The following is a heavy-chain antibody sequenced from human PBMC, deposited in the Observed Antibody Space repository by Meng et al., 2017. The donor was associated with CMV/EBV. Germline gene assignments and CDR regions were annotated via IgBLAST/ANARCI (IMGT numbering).Heavy chain of an antibody. D-gene: IGHD1-26*01. J-gene: IGHJ5*02. CDR2: INPNSGGT. Sequence: ASVKVSCKASGYTFTGYYMHWVRQAPGQGLEWMGWINPNSGGTNYAQKFQGRVTMTRDTSISTAYMELSRLESDDTAVYYCGRSPGAVTNWFDPWGQGTLVTVSS. CDR1: GYTFTGYY. CDR3: GRSPGAVTNWFDP. V-gene: IGHV1-2*02.